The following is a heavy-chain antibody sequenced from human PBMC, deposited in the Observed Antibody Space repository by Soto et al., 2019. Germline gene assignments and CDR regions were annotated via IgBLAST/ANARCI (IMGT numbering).Heavy chain of an antibody. Sequence: EVQLVESGGGLVKPGGSLRLSCAASGFTFSSYSMNWVRQAPGKGLEWVSSISSSSSYIYYADSVKGRFTISRDNAKNSLYLQMNSLRAEDTAVYYCARDSSGWSVAAFDIWGQGTMVTVSS. CDR2: ISSSSSYI. CDR1: GFTFSSYS. J-gene: IGHJ3*02. D-gene: IGHD6-19*01. V-gene: IGHV3-21*01. CDR3: ARDSSGWSVAAFDI.